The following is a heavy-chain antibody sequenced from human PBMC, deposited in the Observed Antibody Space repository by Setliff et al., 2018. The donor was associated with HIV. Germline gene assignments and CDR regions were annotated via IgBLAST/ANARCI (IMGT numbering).Heavy chain of an antibody. CDR1: GYTFTSYV. Sequence: ASVKVSCKASGYTFTSYVMHWVRQAPGQRLEWMGWINAGNGNTKYSQKFQGRVTFTRDTSASTAYMELSSLRSEDTAVYYCAREGKFRYYYYMDVWGKGTTVTVSS. V-gene: IGHV1-3*01. CDR2: INAGNGNT. CDR3: AREGKFRYYYYMDV. J-gene: IGHJ6*03. D-gene: IGHD3-10*01.